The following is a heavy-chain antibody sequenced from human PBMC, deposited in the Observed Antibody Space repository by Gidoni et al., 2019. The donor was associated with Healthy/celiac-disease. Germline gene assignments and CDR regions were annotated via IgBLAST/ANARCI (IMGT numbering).Heavy chain of an antibody. CDR2: INHSGST. CDR3: ARATYYDFWSGYYYYYYMDV. CDR1: GGSFSGYY. D-gene: IGHD3-3*01. J-gene: IGHJ6*03. Sequence: QVQLQQWGAGLLKPSEPLSLPCAVYGGSFSGYYWSWIRQPPGKGMEWIGEINHSGSTNYNPSLKSRVTISVDTSKNQFSLKLSSVTAADTAVYYCARATYYDFWSGYYYYYYMDVWGKGTTVTVSS. V-gene: IGHV4-34*01.